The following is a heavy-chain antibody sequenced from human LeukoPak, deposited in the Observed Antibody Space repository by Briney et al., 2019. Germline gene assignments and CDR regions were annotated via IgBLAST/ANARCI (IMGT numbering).Heavy chain of an antibody. CDR3: ARNGFRTSCGTGCYSDYMDV. J-gene: IGHJ6*03. V-gene: IGHV4-4*07. Sequence: PSETLSLTCIVSGASVSRESWTWIRQPAGKRLEWIGYIYDTGDTTYNPSLQSRLTMSVDTSKNQLSLRLTSVTAADTAVYYCARNGFRTSCGTGCYSDYMDVWGKGATVTVSS. CDR1: GASVSRES. D-gene: IGHD2-21*02. CDR2: IYDTGDT.